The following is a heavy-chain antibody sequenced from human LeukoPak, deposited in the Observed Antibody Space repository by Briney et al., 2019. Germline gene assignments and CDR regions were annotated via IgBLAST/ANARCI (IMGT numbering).Heavy chain of an antibody. CDR2: ITHTGTRT. CDR1: GFTFDFHA. J-gene: IGHJ4*02. Sequence: SGGSLRLSCTTSGFTFDFHAMTWVRQAPGKGLEWVATITHTGTRTYHADSVKGRFTISRDNSRGTLFLQMSSLRADDTAVYYCASSRRGYETGWNYFDYWGQGTLVTVSS. D-gene: IGHD6-19*01. CDR3: ASSRRGYETGWNYFDY. V-gene: IGHV3-23*01.